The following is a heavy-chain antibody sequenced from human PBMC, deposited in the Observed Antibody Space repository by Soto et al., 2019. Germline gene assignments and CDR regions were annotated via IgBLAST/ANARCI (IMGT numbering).Heavy chain of an antibody. Sequence: SETLSLTCTVSGGSNSNYYWSWIRQPPGKGLEWIGNIYYSGNTNSNPSLKSRVTISVATPKSQFSLKLSSVTAADTAGYYCASRYGDNDYWVQGTLVTLSS. CDR1: GGSNSNYY. V-gene: IGHV4-59*01. D-gene: IGHD4-17*01. J-gene: IGHJ4*02. CDR3: ASRYGDNDY. CDR2: IYYSGNT.